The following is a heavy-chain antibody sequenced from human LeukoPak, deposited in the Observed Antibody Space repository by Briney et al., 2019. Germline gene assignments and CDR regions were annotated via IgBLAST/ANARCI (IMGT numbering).Heavy chain of an antibody. CDR1: VFTFSIYA. V-gene: IGHV3-30-3*01. CDR3: ARVPYGSGTYTDY. D-gene: IGHD3-10*01. J-gene: IGHJ4*02. CDR2: ITYDGGDK. Sequence: PGGSLRLSCAASVFTFSIYAMHWVREAPGKGLEWVAVITYDGGDKYYADSVKGRFTISRDNSKNTVYLQMNSLRAEDTAVYYCARVPYGSGTYTDYWGRGTLVTVSS.